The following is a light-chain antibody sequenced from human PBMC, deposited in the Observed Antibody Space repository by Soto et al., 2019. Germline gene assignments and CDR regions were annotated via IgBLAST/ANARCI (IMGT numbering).Light chain of an antibody. CDR2: WAS. Sequence: DIVMTQSPDSLAVSLGERATINCKSSQSVLYSSNNKNYLAWYQQKPGQPPKLLIYWASTRESGVPDRFSGSGSGTDSTLTISSLQAEDVAVYYCQQYYSTLITFGQGTRLESK. J-gene: IGKJ5*01. CDR1: QSVLYSSNNKNY. CDR3: QQYYSTLIT. V-gene: IGKV4-1*01.